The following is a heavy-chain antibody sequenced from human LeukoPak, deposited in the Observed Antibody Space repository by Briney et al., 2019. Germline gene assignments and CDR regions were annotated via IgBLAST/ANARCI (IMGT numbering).Heavy chain of an antibody. CDR3: ARTGGNSLKYYFEY. CDR1: GYSFTNYW. Sequence: GESLKISCKGTGYSFTNYWIHWVRQMPGKGLEWMGIIYPGDSDTRYSPSFQGQVTISADKSITTAYLQWSSLKASDTAMYYCARTGGNSLKYYFEYWGQGTLVTVSS. V-gene: IGHV5-51*01. CDR2: IYPGDSDT. D-gene: IGHD4-23*01. J-gene: IGHJ4*02.